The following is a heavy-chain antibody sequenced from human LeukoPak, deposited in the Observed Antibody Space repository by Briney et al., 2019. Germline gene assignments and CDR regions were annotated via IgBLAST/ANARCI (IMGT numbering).Heavy chain of an antibody. CDR3: AREILRVWFDP. CDR1: GFTFSSYA. CDR2: ISYDGSNK. Sequence: GGSLRLSCAASGFTFSSYAMHWVCQAPGKGLEWVAVISYDGSNKYYADSVKGRFTISRDNSKNTLYLQMNSLRAEDTAVYYCAREILRVWFDPWGQGTLVTVSS. V-gene: IGHV3-30-3*01. J-gene: IGHJ5*02.